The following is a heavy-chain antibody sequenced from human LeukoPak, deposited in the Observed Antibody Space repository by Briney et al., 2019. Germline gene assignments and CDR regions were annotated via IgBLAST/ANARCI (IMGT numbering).Heavy chain of an antibody. CDR3: AREAGTVLRY. CDR1: GYSISGGYY. Sequence: SEALSLTCTVSGYSISGGYYWGWIRQPPGKGLEWIGSIYHSGSTYYNPSLKSRVTISVDTSKNQFSLKLSSVTAADTAVYYCAREAGTVLRYWGQGTLVTVSS. J-gene: IGHJ4*02. V-gene: IGHV4-38-2*02. CDR2: IYHSGST.